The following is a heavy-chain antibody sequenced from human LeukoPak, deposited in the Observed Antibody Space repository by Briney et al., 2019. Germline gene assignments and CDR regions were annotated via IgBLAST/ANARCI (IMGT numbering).Heavy chain of an antibody. V-gene: IGHV3-30*01. CDR2: ISYDGSNK. J-gene: IGHJ6*04. CDR3: AREDIVVVPAAMDYYYGMDV. CDR1: GFTFGSYA. Sequence: GGSLRLSCAASGFTFGSYAMHWVRQAPGKGLEWVAVISYDGSNKYYADSVKGRFTISRDNSKNTLYLQMNSLRAEDTAVYYCAREDIVVVPAAMDYYYGMDVWGKGTTVTVSS. D-gene: IGHD2-2*01.